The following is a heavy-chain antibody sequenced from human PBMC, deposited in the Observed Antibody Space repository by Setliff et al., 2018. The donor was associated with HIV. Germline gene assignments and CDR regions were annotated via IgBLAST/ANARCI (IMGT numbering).Heavy chain of an antibody. J-gene: IGHJ4*02. CDR3: TRDRRGSNSWSGYNGGFDY. V-gene: IGHV3-15*07. D-gene: IGHD3-3*01. CDR2: IKSKTDGGTT. Sequence: LRLSCAASGFTFSNAWMNWVRQAPGKGLEWAGRIKSKTDGGTTDYAAPVKGRFTISRDDSKDTLYLQMNSLKIEDTAVYFCTRDRRGSNSWSGYNGGFDYWGQGTLVTVSS. CDR1: GFTFSNAW.